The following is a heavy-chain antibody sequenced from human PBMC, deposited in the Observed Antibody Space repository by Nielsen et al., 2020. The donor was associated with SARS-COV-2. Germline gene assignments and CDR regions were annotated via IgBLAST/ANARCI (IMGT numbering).Heavy chain of an antibody. CDR1: GFTFSSYA. V-gene: IGHV3-23*01. D-gene: IGHD1-26*01. CDR2: ISGSGGST. CDR3: ARRLSSGTYTPDY. Sequence: GGSLRLSCAASGFTFSSYAVSWVRQAPGKGLEWVSAISGSGGSTYYADSVKGRFTISRDNSKNTLYLQMNSLTVEDTAVYYCARRLSSGTYTPDYWGQGTLVTVSS. J-gene: IGHJ4*02.